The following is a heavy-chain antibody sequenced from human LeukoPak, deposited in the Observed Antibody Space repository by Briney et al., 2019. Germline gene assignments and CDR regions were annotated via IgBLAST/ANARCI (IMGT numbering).Heavy chain of an antibody. CDR3: ARRVAGESRAFDI. CDR1: GGSISSYY. Sequence: PSETLSLTCTVSGGSISSYYWSWIRQPPGKGLEWIGYIYYSGSTNYNPSLKSRVTISLDTSKDQFSLKLSSLTAADTAVYYCARRVAGESRAFDIWGQGTVVTVSS. J-gene: IGHJ3*02. D-gene: IGHD3-10*01. V-gene: IGHV4-59*01. CDR2: IYYSGST.